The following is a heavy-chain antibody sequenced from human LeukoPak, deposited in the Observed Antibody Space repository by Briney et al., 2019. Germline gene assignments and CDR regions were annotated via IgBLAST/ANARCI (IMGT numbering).Heavy chain of an antibody. J-gene: IGHJ4*02. Sequence: SETLSLTCTVSGGSLSSYYWSWIRQSAGQGLEWSRRIYTSGSTNYNPSLKSRVSMSVDSSKTQFSLSLSSVTAADTAVYYCARAYDYGGNSDYFDYWGQGALVTVSS. V-gene: IGHV4-4*07. CDR1: GGSLSSYY. CDR3: ARAYDYGGNSDYFDY. CDR2: IYTSGST. D-gene: IGHD4-23*01.